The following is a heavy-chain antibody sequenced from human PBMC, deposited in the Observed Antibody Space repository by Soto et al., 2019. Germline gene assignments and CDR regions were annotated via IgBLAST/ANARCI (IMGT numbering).Heavy chain of an antibody. J-gene: IGHJ4*02. V-gene: IGHV3-48*02. Sequence: PGGSLRLSCAASGFTFRSYSMNWVRQAPGKGLEWVSYISSSNRTINYADSVKGRFIISRDNAKNSLYLQMHSLRDEDTAVYYCAREGYDSSGYYLDYWGQGTLVTVSS. CDR1: GFTFRSYS. CDR2: ISSSNRTI. D-gene: IGHD3-22*01. CDR3: AREGYDSSGYYLDY.